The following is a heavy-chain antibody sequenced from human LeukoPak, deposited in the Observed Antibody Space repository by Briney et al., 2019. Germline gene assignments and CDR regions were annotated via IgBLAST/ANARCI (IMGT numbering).Heavy chain of an antibody. D-gene: IGHD1-26*01. V-gene: IGHV3-30*18. CDR3: AKGGRDTSKYYFDY. Sequence: PGRSLRLSCAASGFTFSNSGMHRVRQAPGKGLEWVAGVWFGESSQSYADSVKGRFTISRDNSKNTVWLEMNSLRVEDTAVYYCAKGGRDTSKYYFDYWGQGTQVTVSS. CDR1: GFTFSNSG. CDR2: VWFGESSQ. J-gene: IGHJ4*02.